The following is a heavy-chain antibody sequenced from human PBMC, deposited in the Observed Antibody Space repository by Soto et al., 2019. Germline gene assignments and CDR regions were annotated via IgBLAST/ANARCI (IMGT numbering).Heavy chain of an antibody. CDR1: GYSISSSNW. CDR3: ARIRGFNDYGDYAYYFDY. J-gene: IGHJ4*02. Sequence: SETLSLTCAVSGYSISSSNWWGWIRQPPGKGLEWIGYIYYSGSTYYNPSFKSRVTMSVDTSKNQFSLKLSSVTAVDTAVYYCARIRGFNDYGDYAYYFDYWGQGTLVTVSS. D-gene: IGHD4-17*01. CDR2: IYYSGST. V-gene: IGHV4-28*01.